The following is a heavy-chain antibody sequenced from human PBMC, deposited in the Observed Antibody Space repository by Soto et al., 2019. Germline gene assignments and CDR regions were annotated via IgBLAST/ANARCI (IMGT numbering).Heavy chain of an antibody. Sequence: EVHLVESGGGLVQPGGSLSLSCAASGFTFSSYSMNWVRQAPGKGLECGAYIGSSGNSIYYSDSVKGRFTISRDNAKNSLYLHMNSLRAEDTAGYYWAIGTSCNTGSCSIFYYYYMEVWGKGTTVTVSS. CDR1: GFTFSSYS. J-gene: IGHJ6*03. V-gene: IGHV3-48*01. D-gene: IGHD2-15*01. CDR3: AIGTSCNTGSCSIFYYYYMEV. CDR2: IGSSGNSI.